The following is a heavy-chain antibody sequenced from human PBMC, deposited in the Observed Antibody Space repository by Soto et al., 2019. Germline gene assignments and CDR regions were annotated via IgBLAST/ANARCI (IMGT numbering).Heavy chain of an antibody. V-gene: IGHV1-69*01. CDR3: ARDLWMSGYDPRGSYYYYYGMDV. CDR1: GGTFSSYA. D-gene: IGHD5-12*01. CDR2: IIPIFGTA. Sequence: QVQLVQSGAEVKKPGSSVKVSCKASGGTFSSYAISWVRQAPGQGLEWMGGIIPIFGTANYAQKFQGRVTITADESTSTAYMELSSPRSEDTAVYYCARDLWMSGYDPRGSYYYYYGMDVWGQGTTVTVSS. J-gene: IGHJ6*02.